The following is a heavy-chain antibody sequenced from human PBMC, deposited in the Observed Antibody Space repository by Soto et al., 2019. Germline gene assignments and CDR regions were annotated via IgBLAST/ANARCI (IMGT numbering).Heavy chain of an antibody. Sequence: EVHLVESGGGLVKPGGSLRLSCAVSGFTFSSCTMNWVRQAPGKGLEWVSSISPSTSHIYYADSVKGRFTISRDNAKNSLFLKMISLRAEDTAVYYCSGCSGGACHQNYGMDVWGQGTTVTVSS. CDR2: ISPSTSHI. V-gene: IGHV3-21*01. CDR3: SGCSGGACHQNYGMDV. D-gene: IGHD2-15*01. J-gene: IGHJ6*02. CDR1: GFTFSSCT.